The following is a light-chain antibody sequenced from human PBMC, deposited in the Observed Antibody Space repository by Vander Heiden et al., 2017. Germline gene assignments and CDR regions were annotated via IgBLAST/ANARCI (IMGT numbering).Light chain of an antibody. V-gene: IGLV1-44*01. CDR3: SAWDVSLSCRV. Sequence: QSVLRQPPSASVTPGQRVTISCYGSSYNIGRSAVNWYQQFPGAAPKLLIYRDNQRPSGVPDLFSGSKSGTSASLAISGLLSADEADYYCSAWDVSLSCRVFGGGTKLTVL. CDR2: RDN. J-gene: IGLJ3*02. CDR1: SYNIGRSA.